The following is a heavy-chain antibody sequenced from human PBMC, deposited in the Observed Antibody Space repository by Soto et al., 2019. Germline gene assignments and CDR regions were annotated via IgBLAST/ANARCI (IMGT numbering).Heavy chain of an antibody. J-gene: IGHJ4*02. CDR1: GFTFSSYA. D-gene: IGHD3-9*01. CDR3: AKDNYDILTGLYYFDY. V-gene: IGHV3-23*01. CDR2: ISGSGGST. Sequence: GGSLRLSCAASGFTFSSYAMSWVRQAPGKGLEWVSAISGSGGSTYYADSVKGRFTISRDNSKNTLYLQMNSLRAEDTAVYYCAKDNYDILTGLYYFDYWGQGTLVTVSS.